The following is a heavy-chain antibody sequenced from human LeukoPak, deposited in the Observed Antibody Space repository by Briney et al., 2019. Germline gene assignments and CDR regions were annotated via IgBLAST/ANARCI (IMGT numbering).Heavy chain of an antibody. CDR3: AKTSRLRYFDWYDFDY. D-gene: IGHD3-9*01. V-gene: IGHV5-51*01. CDR2: IYPGDSDT. Sequence: GESLKISCKGSGYSFTTYWIGWVRQMPGKGLEWMGIIYPGDSDTRYSPSFQGQVTISADKSISTAYLQWSSLKASDTAMYYCAKTSRLRYFDWYDFDYWGQGTLVTVSS. CDR1: GYSFTTYW. J-gene: IGHJ4*02.